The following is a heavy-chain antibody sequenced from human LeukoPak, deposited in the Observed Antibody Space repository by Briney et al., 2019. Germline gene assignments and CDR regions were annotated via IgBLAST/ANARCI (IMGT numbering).Heavy chain of an antibody. D-gene: IGHD1-26*01. V-gene: IGHV3-30*02. J-gene: IGHJ4*02. CDR2: IRYDGSNK. CDR1: GFTFSSYG. CDR3: AKEITVGATHTYYFDY. Sequence: GGSLRLSCAASGFTFSSYGMHWVRQAPGKGLEWVAFIRYDGSNKYYADSAKGRFTISRDNSKNTLYLQMNSLRAEDTAIYYCAKEITVGATHTYYFDYWGQGTLVTVSS.